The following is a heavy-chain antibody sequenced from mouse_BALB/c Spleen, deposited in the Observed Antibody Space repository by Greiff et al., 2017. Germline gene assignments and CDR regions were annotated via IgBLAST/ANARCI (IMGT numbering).Heavy chain of an antibody. D-gene: IGHD3-1*01. CDR2: ISSGSSTI. CDR1: GFTFSSFG. V-gene: IGHV5-17*02. J-gene: IGHJ4*01. Sequence: EVQGVESGGGLVQPGGSRKLSCAASGFTFSSFGMHWVRQAPEKGLEWVAYISSGSSTIYYADTVKGRFTISRDNPKNTLFLQMTSLRSEDTAMYYCARSGGRGYAMDYWGQGTSVTVSS. CDR3: ARSGGRGYAMDY.